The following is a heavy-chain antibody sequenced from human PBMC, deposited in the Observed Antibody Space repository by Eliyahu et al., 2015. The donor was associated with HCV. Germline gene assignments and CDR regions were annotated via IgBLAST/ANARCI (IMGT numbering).Heavy chain of an antibody. Sequence: QVHLRQWGAGLLKPSGTLSLTCGIYGESFSGNYWGWIRQPPGKGLEWIGEVNHAGRARYNASLKSRVAISVDTSKKEFSLDLTSVLVADTAVYYCATGEPTPFEYWSQGTLVIVSS. V-gene: IGHV4-34*02. CDR3: ATGEPTPFEY. CDR1: GESFSGNY. D-gene: IGHD7-27*01. CDR2: VNHAGRA. J-gene: IGHJ4*02.